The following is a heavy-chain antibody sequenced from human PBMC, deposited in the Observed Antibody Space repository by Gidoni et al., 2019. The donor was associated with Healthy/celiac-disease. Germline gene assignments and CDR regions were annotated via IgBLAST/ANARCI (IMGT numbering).Heavy chain of an antibody. CDR3: TTDGGIVVVPAAISWFDP. J-gene: IGHJ5*02. CDR2: IKSKTDGGTT. V-gene: IGHV3-15*01. D-gene: IGHD2-2*01. CDR1: GFTFSNAW. Sequence: EVQLVESGGGLVKPGGSLRLSCAASGFTFSNAWMSWVRQAPGKGLEWVGRIKSKTDGGTTDYAAPVKGRFTISRDDSKNTLYLQMNSLKTEDTAVYYCTTDGGIVVVPAAISWFDPWGQGTLVTVSS.